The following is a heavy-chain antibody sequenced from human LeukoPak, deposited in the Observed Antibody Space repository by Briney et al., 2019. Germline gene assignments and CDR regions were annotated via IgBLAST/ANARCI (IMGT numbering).Heavy chain of an antibody. Sequence: ASVKVSCKASGYTFTSYYMHWVRQAPGQGLEWMGIINPSGGSTSYAQKFQGRVTMTRDMSTSTVYMELSSLRSEDTAVYYCTTVIPYDYSNYWDLRYYFDYWGQGTLVTVSS. CDR2: INPSGGST. D-gene: IGHD4-11*01. CDR1: GYTFTSYY. J-gene: IGHJ4*02. V-gene: IGHV1-46*01. CDR3: TTVIPYDYSNYWDLRYYFDY.